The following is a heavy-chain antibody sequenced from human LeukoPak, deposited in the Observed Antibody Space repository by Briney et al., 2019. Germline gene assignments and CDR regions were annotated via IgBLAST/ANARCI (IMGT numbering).Heavy chain of an antibody. V-gene: IGHV3-11*04. CDR3: ASSVLRFLEWSPGAFDI. CDR2: ISSSGSTI. Sequence: GGSLRLSCAASGFTFSDYYMSWMRQAPGKGLEWVSYISSSGSTIYYADSVKGRFTISRDNAKNSLYLQMNSLRAEDTAVYYCASSVLRFLEWSPGAFDIWGQGTMVTVSS. D-gene: IGHD3-3*01. CDR1: GFTFSDYY. J-gene: IGHJ3*02.